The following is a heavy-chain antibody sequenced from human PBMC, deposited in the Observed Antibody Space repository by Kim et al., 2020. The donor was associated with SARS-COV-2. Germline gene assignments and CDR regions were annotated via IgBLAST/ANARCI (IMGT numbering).Heavy chain of an antibody. CDR3: AKDQYSSSWYQPNAYYYGMDV. Sequence: GGSLRLSCAASGFTFSSYAMSWVRQAPGKGLEWVSAISGSGGSTYYADSVKGRFTISRDNSKNTLYLQMNSLRAEDTAVYYCAKDQYSSSWYQPNAYYYGMDVWGQGTTVTVSS. D-gene: IGHD6-13*01. CDR2: ISGSGGST. CDR1: GFTFSSYA. J-gene: IGHJ6*02. V-gene: IGHV3-23*01.